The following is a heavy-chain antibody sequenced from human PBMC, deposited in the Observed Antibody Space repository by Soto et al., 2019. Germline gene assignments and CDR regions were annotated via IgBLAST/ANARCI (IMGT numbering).Heavy chain of an antibody. D-gene: IGHD2-2*01. CDR3: AKDKGGRYCSRTSCLYSFDY. CDR2: ISDSGST. V-gene: IGHV3-23*01. CDR1: GFTFSTYA. J-gene: IGHJ4*02. Sequence: EVQLLESGGGLVQPGGSLRLSCTASGFTFSTYAMGWVRQAPGKGLEWVSTISDSGSTYYADSVKGRFTISRDNSKNTLYLEMNSLRAEDTAVYYCAKDKGGRYCSRTSCLYSFDYWGQGTLVTVSS.